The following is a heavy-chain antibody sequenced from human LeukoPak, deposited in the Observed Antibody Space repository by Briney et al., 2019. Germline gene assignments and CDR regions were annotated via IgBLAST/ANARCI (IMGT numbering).Heavy chain of an antibody. J-gene: IGHJ4*02. Sequence: PGRSLRLSCTASGFTFNTYGMHWVRQAPGKGLDWAAVIRSDGSDIDYADPVKGRFTISRDNSKNTLYLQMNSLRAEDTAVYYCARDQSPKWGSGERYFDYWGQGTLVTVSS. V-gene: IGHV3-33*01. CDR3: ARDQSPKWGSGERYFDY. D-gene: IGHD7-27*01. CDR2: IRSDGSDI. CDR1: GFTFNTYG.